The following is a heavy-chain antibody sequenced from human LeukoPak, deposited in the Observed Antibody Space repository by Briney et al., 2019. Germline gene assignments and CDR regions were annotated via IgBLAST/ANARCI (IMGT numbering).Heavy chain of an antibody. CDR1: GVSFSSASYY. CDR2: IYYSGTT. D-gene: IGHD2-2*01. J-gene: IGHJ6*02. CDR3: ARDRCTSTNCYAGYYYGTDV. V-gene: IGHV4-61*01. Sequence: SETLSLTCTVSGVSFSSASYYWSWIRQPPGQGLEWIGFIYYSGTTKYNPSLKSRVTISIDTSRNQFSLKLNSVTAADTAVYYCARDRCTSTNCYAGYYYGTDVWGQGTTVTVSS.